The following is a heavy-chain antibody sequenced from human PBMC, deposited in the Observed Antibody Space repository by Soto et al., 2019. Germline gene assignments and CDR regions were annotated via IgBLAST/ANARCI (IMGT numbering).Heavy chain of an antibody. CDR2: MNPNSGNT. J-gene: IGHJ3*02. D-gene: IGHD2-21*01. CDR3: ARGRVAYCGGDCYHDAFDI. V-gene: IGHV1-8*01. Sequence: ASVKVSCKASGYTFTSYDINWVRQATGQGLEWMGWMNPNSGNTGYAQKFQGRVTMTRNTSISTAYMELSSLRSEDTAVYYCARGRVAYCGGDCYHDAFDIWGQGTMVTVSS. CDR1: GYTFTSYD.